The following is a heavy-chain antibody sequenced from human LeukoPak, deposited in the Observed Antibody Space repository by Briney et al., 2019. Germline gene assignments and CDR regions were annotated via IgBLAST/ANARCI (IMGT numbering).Heavy chain of an antibody. D-gene: IGHD6-6*01. CDR3: ARHTKYSSSSRVFDY. J-gene: IGHJ4*02. CDR1: GYSFSSLW. CDR2: IYPGDSDT. Sequence: GESLKISCKGSGYSFSSLWIGWVRQMPGKGLEWMGLIYPGDSDTRYSPSFQGQVTISADKSISTAYLQWSSLKASDTAMYYCARHTKYSSSSRVFDYWGQGTLVTVSS. V-gene: IGHV5-51*01.